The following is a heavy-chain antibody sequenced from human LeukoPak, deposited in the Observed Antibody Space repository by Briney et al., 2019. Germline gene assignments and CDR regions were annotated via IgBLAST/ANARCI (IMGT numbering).Heavy chain of an antibody. CDR1: GYTFTSYD. D-gene: IGHD2-15*01. J-gene: IGHJ6*03. CDR2: MNPNSGNT. CDR3: ARRGSPHYYYYMDV. Sequence: ASVKVSCKASGYTFTSYDINWVRQATGQGLEWMGWMNPNSGNTGYAQKFQGRVTITRNTSISTAYMELSSLRSEDTAVYYCARRGSPHYYYYMDVWGKGTTVTVSS. V-gene: IGHV1-8*03.